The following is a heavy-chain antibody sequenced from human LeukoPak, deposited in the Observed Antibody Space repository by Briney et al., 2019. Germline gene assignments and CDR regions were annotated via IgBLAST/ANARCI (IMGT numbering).Heavy chain of an antibody. J-gene: IGHJ4*02. D-gene: IGHD6-13*01. Sequence: SETLSLTCTVSGGSISSYYWSWIRQPPGKGLEWIGYIYYSGSTNYNPSLKSRVTISVDTSKNQFSLKLSSVTAADTAVYYCARESSNWAAFDYWGQGTLVTVSS. CDR1: GGSISSYY. CDR2: IYYSGST. CDR3: ARESSNWAAFDY. V-gene: IGHV4-59*12.